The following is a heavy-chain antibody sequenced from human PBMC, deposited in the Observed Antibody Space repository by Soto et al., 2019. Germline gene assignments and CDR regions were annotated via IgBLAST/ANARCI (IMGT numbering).Heavy chain of an antibody. J-gene: IGHJ4*02. CDR3: ARAGFSPSWLGLLATGAHGVATDS. V-gene: IGHV1-18*01. Sequence: QVQLVQSGAEVKKTVASVEVSCKASGYTFISYGISWVRQAPGQGLEWMGWISPYNGKTHNAQQFPGRTQTNTATSSTTGYVEVRRLSSVATVVSYWARAGFSPSWLGLLATGAHGVATDSWGQGTLVTVSS. CDR2: ISPYNGKT. D-gene: IGHD6-13*01. CDR1: GYTFISYG.